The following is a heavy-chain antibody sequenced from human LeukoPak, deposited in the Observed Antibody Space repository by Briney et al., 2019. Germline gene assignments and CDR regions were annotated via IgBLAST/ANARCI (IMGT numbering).Heavy chain of an antibody. Sequence: GGSLTLSCAASGFTFSRYWMHWVRQAPGKGLVWVSHINSDGSSTGYADSVKGRFTISRDNAKNTLYLQMNSLRAEDTAVYYCAKGKDSVAGATNDYWGQGTLVTVSS. D-gene: IGHD6-19*01. CDR2: INSDGSST. CDR3: AKGKDSVAGATNDY. V-gene: IGHV3-74*01. J-gene: IGHJ4*02. CDR1: GFTFSRYW.